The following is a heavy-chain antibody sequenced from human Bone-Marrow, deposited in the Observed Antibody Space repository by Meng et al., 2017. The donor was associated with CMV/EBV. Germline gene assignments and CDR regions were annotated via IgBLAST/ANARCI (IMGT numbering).Heavy chain of an antibody. CDR2: IYYTGGP. D-gene: IGHD3-10*01. Sequence: SGTLSLTCTVSGGSINDYYWSCIRQPPGKGLVWIGYIYYTGGPHYNTSRESRVTISVDASKNQFFLRLSSVTAEETAVYYCAWAGDGHHPRNPWGQGTRVTVSS. J-gene: IGHJ5*02. CDR3: AWAGDGHHPRNP. CDR1: GGSINDYY. V-gene: IGHV4-59*01.